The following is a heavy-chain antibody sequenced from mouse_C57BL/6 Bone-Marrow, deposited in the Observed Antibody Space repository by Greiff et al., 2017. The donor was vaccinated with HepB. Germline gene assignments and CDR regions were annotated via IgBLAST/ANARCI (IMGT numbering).Heavy chain of an antibody. CDR2: IWSDGST. Sequence: VMLVESGPGLVAPSQSLSITCTVSGFSLTSYGVHWVRQPPGKGLEWLVVIWSDGSTTYNSALKSRLSISKDNSKSQVFLKMNSLQTDDTAMYYCARHPSSSYYYAMDYWGQGTSVTVSS. V-gene: IGHV2-6-1*01. J-gene: IGHJ4*01. D-gene: IGHD1-1*01. CDR1: GFSLTSYG. CDR3: ARHPSSSYYYAMDY.